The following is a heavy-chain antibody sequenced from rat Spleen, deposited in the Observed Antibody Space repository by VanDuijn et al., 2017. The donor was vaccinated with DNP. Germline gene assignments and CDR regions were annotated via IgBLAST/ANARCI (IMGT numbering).Heavy chain of an antibody. V-gene: IGHV5S10*01. CDR1: GFTFSNYG. J-gene: IGHJ2*01. D-gene: IGHD1-12*02. CDR2: IIYDGSST. CDR3: TTDPDYYDGDRD. Sequence: EVQLVETGGGLVQPGKSLKLSCAASGFTFSNYGMAWVRQAPTKGLEWVASIIYDGSSTYYGDSVKGRFTISRDNAKSTLYLQMDSLRSEDTATYYCTTDPDYYDGDRDWGQGVMVTVSS.